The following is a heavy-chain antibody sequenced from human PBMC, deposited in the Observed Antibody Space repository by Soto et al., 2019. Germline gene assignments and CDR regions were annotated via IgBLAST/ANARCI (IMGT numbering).Heavy chain of an antibody. V-gene: IGHV1-69*02. CDR2: IIPILGIA. CDR3: ARGDLYCSSTSCYGPTDY. CDR1: EGTFTTYT. D-gene: IGHD2-2*01. Sequence: QVRLVQPGAEVQKPGPWGKVSCKASEGTFTTYTITWVRRAPGQGLEWMGRIIPILGIANYAQKFQGRVTITADKSTSTAYMELSSLRSEDTAVYYCARGDLYCSSTSCYGPTDYWGQGTLVTVSS. J-gene: IGHJ4*02.